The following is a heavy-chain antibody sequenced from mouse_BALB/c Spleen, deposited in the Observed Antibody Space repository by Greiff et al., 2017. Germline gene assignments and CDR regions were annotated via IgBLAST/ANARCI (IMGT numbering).Heavy chain of an antibody. Sequence: VQLKESGPRLVKPSQTLSLTCSVTGDSITSGYWNWIRKFPGNKLEYMGYISYSGSTYYNPSLKSRISITRDTSKNQYYLQLNSVTTEDTATYYCASTTATNYYAMDYWGQGTSVTVSS. D-gene: IGHD1-2*01. CDR2: ISYSGST. CDR3: ASTTATNYYAMDY. J-gene: IGHJ4*01. V-gene: IGHV3-8*02. CDR1: GDSITSGY.